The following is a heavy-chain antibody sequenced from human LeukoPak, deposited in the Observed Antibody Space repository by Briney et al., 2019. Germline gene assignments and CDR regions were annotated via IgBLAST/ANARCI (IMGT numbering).Heavy chain of an antibody. Sequence: GSLRLSCAASGFTFSTSWMSWVRQAPGKGLEWVSYISSSSSTIYYADSVKGRFTISRDNAKNSLYLQMNSLRAEDTAVYYCARDRSITMIVEFDPWGQGTLVTVSS. CDR3: ARDRSITMIVEFDP. D-gene: IGHD3-22*01. J-gene: IGHJ5*02. CDR1: GFTFSTSW. V-gene: IGHV3-48*01. CDR2: ISSSSSTI.